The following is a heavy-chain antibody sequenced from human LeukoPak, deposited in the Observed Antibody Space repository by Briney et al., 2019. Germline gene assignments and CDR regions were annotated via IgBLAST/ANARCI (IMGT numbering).Heavy chain of an antibody. Sequence: PGGSLRLSCAASGFTFSSYAMPWVRQAPGKGLEWVAVISYDGGNKYYADSVKGRFTISRDNSKNTLYLQMNSLRAEDTAVYYCARTQYYYDSSGPFDYWGQGTLVTVSS. D-gene: IGHD3-22*01. J-gene: IGHJ4*02. V-gene: IGHV3-30-3*01. CDR3: ARTQYYYDSSGPFDY. CDR2: ISYDGGNK. CDR1: GFTFSSYA.